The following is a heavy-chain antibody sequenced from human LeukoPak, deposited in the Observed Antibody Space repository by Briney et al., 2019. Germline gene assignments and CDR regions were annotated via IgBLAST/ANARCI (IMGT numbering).Heavy chain of an antibody. CDR2: INPNSGGT. J-gene: IGHJ4*02. V-gene: IGHV1-2*06. CDR1: GYTFTGYY. D-gene: IGHD3-22*01. Sequence: ASVKVSCKASGYTFTGYYMHWVRQAPGQGLEWMGRINPNSGGTNYAQKLQGRVTMTTDTSTSTAYMELRSLRSDDTAVYYCARAHYYDSSGYPRDYWGQGTLVTVSS. CDR3: ARAHYYDSSGYPRDY.